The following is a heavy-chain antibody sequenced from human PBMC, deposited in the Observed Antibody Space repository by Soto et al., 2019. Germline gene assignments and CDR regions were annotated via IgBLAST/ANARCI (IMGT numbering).Heavy chain of an antibody. J-gene: IGHJ6*02. D-gene: IGHD3-3*01. CDR2: ISYDGSNK. V-gene: IGHV3-30-3*01. Sequence: GGSLRLSCAASGFTFSSYAMHWVRQAPGKGLEWVAVISYDGSNKYYADTVKGRFTISRDNSKNTLYLQMNSLRAEDTAVYYCARDESKYDFWSGYYLGYYYYYGMDVWGQGTTVTVSS. CDR3: ARDESKYDFWSGYYLGYYYYYGMDV. CDR1: GFTFSSYA.